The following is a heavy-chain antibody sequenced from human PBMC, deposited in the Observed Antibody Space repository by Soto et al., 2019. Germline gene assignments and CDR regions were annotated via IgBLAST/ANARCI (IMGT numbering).Heavy chain of an antibody. J-gene: IGHJ4*02. CDR3: AKDGNSWVYSYFDY. V-gene: IGHV3-30*18. CDR2: ISYDGSNK. Sequence: PGGSLRLSCAASGFTFSSYCMHWVRQAPGKGLEWVAVISYDGSNKYYADSVKGRFTISRDNSKNTLYLQMNSLRAEDTAVYYCAKDGNSWVYSYFDYWGQGTLVTVSS. CDR1: GFTFSSYC. D-gene: IGHD5-18*01.